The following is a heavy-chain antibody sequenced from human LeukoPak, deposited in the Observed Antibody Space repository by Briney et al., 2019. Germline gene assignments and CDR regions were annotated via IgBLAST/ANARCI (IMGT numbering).Heavy chain of an antibody. Sequence: GGSLRLSCAASGFTFSGYSMNWVRQAPGKGLEWVSAISDSGGTTHYADSVKGRFTISRDNSKNTLYLQMNSLRAEDTAVYYCAKDPGAAAAPHYFDYWGQGTLVTVSS. J-gene: IGHJ4*02. CDR2: ISDSGGTT. CDR1: GFTFSGYS. D-gene: IGHD6-13*01. CDR3: AKDPGAAAAPHYFDY. V-gene: IGHV3-23*01.